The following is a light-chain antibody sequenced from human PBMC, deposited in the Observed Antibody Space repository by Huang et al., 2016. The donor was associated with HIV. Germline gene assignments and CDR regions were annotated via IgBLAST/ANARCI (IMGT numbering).Light chain of an antibody. CDR2: DAS. Sequence: EIVLTQSPTTLSLSPGERATLSCRASQSVNRYLAWNQQKPGQAPRLLIDDASNRATGIPARFSGSGSGTDFTLTISSLEPEDFAVYYCQQRSNWPPITFGQGTRLEIK. V-gene: IGKV3-11*01. CDR1: QSVNRY. CDR3: QQRSNWPPIT. J-gene: IGKJ5*01.